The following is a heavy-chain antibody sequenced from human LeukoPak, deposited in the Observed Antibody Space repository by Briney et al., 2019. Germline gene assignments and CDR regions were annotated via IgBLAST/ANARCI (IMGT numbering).Heavy chain of an antibody. CDR3: ARGFLEYCSSTSCYLVDY. V-gene: IGHV4-34*01. J-gene: IGHJ4*02. Sequence: SETLPLTCAVYGGSFSGYYWSWIRQPPGKGLEWIGEINHSGSTNYNPSLKSRVTISVDTSKNQFSLKLSSVTAADTAVYYCARGFLEYCSSTSCYLVDYWGQGTLVTVSS. CDR2: INHSGST. D-gene: IGHD2-2*01. CDR1: GGSFSGYY.